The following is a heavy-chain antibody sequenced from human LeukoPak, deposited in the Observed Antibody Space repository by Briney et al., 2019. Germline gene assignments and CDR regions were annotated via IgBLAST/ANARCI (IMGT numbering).Heavy chain of an antibody. V-gene: IGHV4-59*01. J-gene: IGHJ4*02. D-gene: IGHD3-22*01. CDR1: GVSISSYY. CDR2: IYYSGST. CDR3: ARAPYDSSGYFLNYFDY. Sequence: RASETLSLTCTVSGVSISSYYWSWLRQPPGKGLEWLGYIYYSGSTNYNPSLKSRVTISVDTSKNQFSLKLSSVTAADTAVYYCARAPYDSSGYFLNYFDYWGQGTLVTVSS.